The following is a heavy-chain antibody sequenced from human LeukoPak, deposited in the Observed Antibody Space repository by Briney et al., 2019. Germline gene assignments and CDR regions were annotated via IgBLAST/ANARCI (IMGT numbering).Heavy chain of an antibody. CDR1: GFTFSDSP. V-gene: IGHV3-73*01. D-gene: IGHD4-17*01. J-gene: IGHJ5*01. Sequence: GGSLRLSCAASGFTFSDSPIHWVRQASGKGLEWVGRIRGKANSYATAYDASVKGRFTISRDDSKDTAYLQMNSLKTGDTAVYYCIRQTTPADSWGQGTLVTVSS. CDR3: IRQTTPADS. CDR2: IRGKANSYAT.